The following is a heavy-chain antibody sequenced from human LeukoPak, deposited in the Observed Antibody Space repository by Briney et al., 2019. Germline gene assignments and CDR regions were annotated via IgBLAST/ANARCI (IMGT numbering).Heavy chain of an antibody. V-gene: IGHV4-59*08. CDR2: ITYSGAT. J-gene: IGHJ4*02. CDR3: AGHTGGTTRDY. D-gene: IGHD1-1*01. Sequence: SETLSLTSTVSGGSFSSYIWSWIRQPAGKGLEGIGYITYSGATYYNSSLKSRVTMSLDTSRNEFSLDLNSVTAADTAVYYCAGHTGGTTRDYWGQGTLVTVFS. CDR1: GGSFSSYI.